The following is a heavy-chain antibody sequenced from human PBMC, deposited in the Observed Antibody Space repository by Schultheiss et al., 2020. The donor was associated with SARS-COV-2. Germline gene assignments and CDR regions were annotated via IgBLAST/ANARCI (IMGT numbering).Heavy chain of an antibody. V-gene: IGHV3-30-3*02. J-gene: IGHJ4*02. CDR1: GFTFSSYA. CDR3: AKRAVPQGGGDY. CDR2: ISYDGSNK. D-gene: IGHD3-10*01. Sequence: GESLKISCAASGFTFSSYAMHWVRQAPGKGLEWVAVISYDGSNKYYADSVKGRFTISRDNSKNTLYLQMNSLRGEDTAIYYCAKRAVPQGGGDYWGQGTLVTVSS.